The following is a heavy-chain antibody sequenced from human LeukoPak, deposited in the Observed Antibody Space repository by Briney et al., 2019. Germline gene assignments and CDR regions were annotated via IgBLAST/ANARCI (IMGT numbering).Heavy chain of an antibody. Sequence: GGSLRLSCAVSGFTFSTYDMSWVSQAPGKGLEWVSAISGSGGSTYYADSVKGRFTISRDNSKNTLYLQLKSLRAEDTAVYYCARDSSSGTYFDSWGQGTLVTVSS. CDR2: ISGSGGST. CDR1: GFTFSTYD. J-gene: IGHJ4*02. CDR3: ARDSSSGTYFDS. V-gene: IGHV3-23*01. D-gene: IGHD1-26*01.